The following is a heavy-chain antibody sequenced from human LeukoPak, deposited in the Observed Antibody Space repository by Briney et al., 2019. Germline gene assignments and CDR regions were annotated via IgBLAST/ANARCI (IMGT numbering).Heavy chain of an antibody. V-gene: IGHV3-23*01. CDR1: GFTFSSYA. D-gene: IGHD5-24*01. CDR3: AKALEGINAFDV. J-gene: IGHJ3*01. Sequence: GGSLRLSCAASGFTFSSYAMSWVRQAPGKGLEWVSAISGSGGSTYYADSVKGRFTISRDNSKNKLYLQMNSLRAEDTAVYYCAKALEGINAFDVWGRGTMVTVSS. CDR2: ISGSGGST.